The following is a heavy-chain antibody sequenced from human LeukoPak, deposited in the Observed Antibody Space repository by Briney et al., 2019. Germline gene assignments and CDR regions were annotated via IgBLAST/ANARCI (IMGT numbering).Heavy chain of an antibody. CDR1: GFTFSTYA. J-gene: IGHJ3*02. Sequence: GTSLRLSCAASGFTFSTYAMSWVRQAPGKGLEWVSTISGSGGSTYYADSVKGRFTISRDNAKNSLYLQMNSLRAEDTAVYYCARGGGGSTSWNAFDIWGQGTMVTVSS. D-gene: IGHD2-2*01. CDR3: ARGGGGSTSWNAFDI. CDR2: ISGSGGST. V-gene: IGHV3-23*01.